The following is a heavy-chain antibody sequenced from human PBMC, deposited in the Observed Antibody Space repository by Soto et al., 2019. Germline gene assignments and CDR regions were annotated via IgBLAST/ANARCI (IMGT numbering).Heavy chain of an antibody. CDR1: GTIFSSYT. J-gene: IGHJ6*02. CDR3: ARGLGGRRDE. V-gene: IGHV1-69*08. CDR2: IIPILGET. Sequence: QVQLVQSGAEVKKPGSSVRVSCKASGTIFSSYTISWVRQAPGQGLEWMGRIIPILGETNSAQKFQGRVTLTADKSTNTTYMELNSLRVEDRARYYCARGLGGRRDEWGQGTTVTVSS. D-gene: IGHD3-16*01.